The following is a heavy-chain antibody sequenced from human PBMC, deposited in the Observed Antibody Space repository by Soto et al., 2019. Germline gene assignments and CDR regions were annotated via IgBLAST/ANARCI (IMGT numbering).Heavy chain of an antibody. V-gene: IGHV4-59*01. D-gene: IGHD1-26*01. J-gene: IGHJ4*02. CDR1: GGSISSYY. CDR3: ATGVAGSYYGGIDH. Sequence: SETLSLTCTVSGGSISSYYWSWIRQPPGKGLEWIGYIYYSGSTNYNPSLKSRVTMSVDTSQNQFSLKLISVTAADTAVYYCATGVAGSYYGGIDHWGQGILVTVSS. CDR2: IYYSGST.